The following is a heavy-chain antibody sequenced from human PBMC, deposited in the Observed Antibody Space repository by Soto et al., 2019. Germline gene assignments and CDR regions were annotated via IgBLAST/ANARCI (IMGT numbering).Heavy chain of an antibody. D-gene: IGHD5-12*01. Sequence: SETLSLTCTLSGGSISGYYWSWIRQPPGKGLEWIGYVYYSGSTKYNPSLESRVTISVDMSNNQFSLMLTSVTAADTAVYYCAKYRRTDAEGYRLDFWGQGTLVTVS. J-gene: IGHJ4*02. CDR1: GGSISGYY. V-gene: IGHV4-59*01. CDR2: VYYSGST. CDR3: AKYRRTDAEGYRLDF.